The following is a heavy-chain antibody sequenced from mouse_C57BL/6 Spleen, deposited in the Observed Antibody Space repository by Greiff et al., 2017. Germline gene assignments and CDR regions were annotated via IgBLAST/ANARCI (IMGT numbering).Heavy chain of an antibody. CDR3: ARDEGDYGYEDYAMDY. CDR1: GFTFSSYA. V-gene: IGHV5-4*01. D-gene: IGHD2-2*01. J-gene: IGHJ4*01. CDR2: ISDGGSCT. Sequence: EVMLVESGGGLVKPGGSLKLSCAASGFTFSSYAMSWVRQTPEKSLEWVATISDGGSCTYYPDNVKGRFTISRDNAKNNLYLQMSHLKSEGTDMYYCARDEGDYGYEDYAMDYWGQGTSVTVSS.